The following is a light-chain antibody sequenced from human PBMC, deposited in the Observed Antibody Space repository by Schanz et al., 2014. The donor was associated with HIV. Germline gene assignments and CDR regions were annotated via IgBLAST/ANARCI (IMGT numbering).Light chain of an antibody. V-gene: IGKV3-20*01. CDR1: QSVSSN. CDR3: QQYGSSPWT. Sequence: EIVMTQSPATLSVSPGERASLSCRASQSVSSNLAWYQQKFGQAPRLLIYGASNRAPGIPDRFSGSGSGTEFTLTISRLEPEDFAVYYCQQYGSSPWTFGQGTRVDVK. CDR2: GAS. J-gene: IGKJ1*01.